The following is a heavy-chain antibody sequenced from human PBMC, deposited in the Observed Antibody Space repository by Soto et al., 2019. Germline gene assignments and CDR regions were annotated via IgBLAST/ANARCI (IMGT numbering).Heavy chain of an antibody. Sequence: GGSLRLSCTASGFTFGDYAMSWFRQAPGKGLEWVGFIRSKAYGGTTEYAASVKGRFTISRDDSKSIAYLQMNSLKTEDTAVYYCTRGDSSGWYWGDYYYYGMDVWGQGTTVTVSS. CDR3: TRGDSSGWYWGDYYYYGMDV. CDR2: IRSKAYGGTT. D-gene: IGHD6-19*01. CDR1: GFTFGDYA. J-gene: IGHJ6*02. V-gene: IGHV3-49*03.